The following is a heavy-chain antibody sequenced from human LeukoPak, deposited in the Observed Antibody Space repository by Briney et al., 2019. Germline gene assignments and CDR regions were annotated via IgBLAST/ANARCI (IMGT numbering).Heavy chain of an antibody. V-gene: IGHV3-74*01. J-gene: IGHJ4*02. CDR2: INSDGSST. CDR1: GFIFSSYW. CDR3: ARVSWYGSGNSINFDC. Sequence: GGSLRLSCAASGFIFSSYWMHWVRQAPGKGLVWVSRINSDGSSTSYADSVKGRFTISRDNAKNTLYLQMNSLRAEDTAVYYCARVSWYGSGNSINFDCWGQGALVSVSS. D-gene: IGHD3-10*01.